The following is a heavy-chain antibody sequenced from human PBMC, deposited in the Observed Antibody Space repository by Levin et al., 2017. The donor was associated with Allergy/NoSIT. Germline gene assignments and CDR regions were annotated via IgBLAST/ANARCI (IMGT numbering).Heavy chain of an antibody. CDR1: DFTFSTYD. Sequence: GESLKISCAASDFTFSTYDMNWVRQAPGKGLEWVSSITTTSDYIYYADSVKGRFTISRDNAKNSLSLQMNSLRVEDTAVYYCARSGRSSSSGPLRTNWLDPWGQGTLVTVSS. CDR3: ARSGRSSSSGPLRTNWLDP. J-gene: IGHJ5*02. V-gene: IGHV3-21*01. D-gene: IGHD6-25*01. CDR2: ITTTSDYI.